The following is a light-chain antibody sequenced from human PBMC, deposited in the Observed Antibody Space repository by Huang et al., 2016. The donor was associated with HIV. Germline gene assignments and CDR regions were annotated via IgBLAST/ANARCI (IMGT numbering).Light chain of an antibody. Sequence: EIVLTQSPATLSLSPGESATVSCRASQNITNFLAWYQQTPGHPPRLLIYDASPGASGSPARFSGSGSGADFTLMISSLEPEDFAVYYCQQRTNWPRSITFGQGTRLEI. CDR2: DAS. J-gene: IGKJ5*01. V-gene: IGKV3-11*01. CDR1: QNITNF. CDR3: QQRTNWPRSIT.